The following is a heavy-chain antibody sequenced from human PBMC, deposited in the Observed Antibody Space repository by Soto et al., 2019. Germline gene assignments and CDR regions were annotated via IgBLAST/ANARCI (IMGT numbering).Heavy chain of an antibody. Sequence: EVQLVESGGGLVQPGGSLRLSCAASGFTVSSNYMSWVLQAPGKGLEWVSVIYSGGSTYYADSVKGRFTISRDNSKNTLYLQMKSLRAEDTAVYYCARVGGYYYILTGYYSPSYFDYWGQGTLVTVSS. D-gene: IGHD3-9*01. CDR1: GFTVSSNY. V-gene: IGHV3-66*01. CDR2: IYSGGST. J-gene: IGHJ4*02. CDR3: ARVGGYYYILTGYYSPSYFDY.